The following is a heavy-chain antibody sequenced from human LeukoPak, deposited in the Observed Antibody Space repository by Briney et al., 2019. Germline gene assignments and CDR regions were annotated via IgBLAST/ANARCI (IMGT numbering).Heavy chain of an antibody. CDR2: ITSSGSYI. CDR1: GFIFNAYN. CDR3: ARGIRAVAGSVGPFDY. Sequence: PGGSLRLSCAASGFIFNAYNMDWVRQAPGKGLEWVSSITSSGSYIYFADSMKGRFTISRDNAKNSLYLQMNSLRAEDTAVYYCARGIRAVAGSVGPFDYWGQGTLVTVSS. J-gene: IGHJ4*02. V-gene: IGHV3-21*01. D-gene: IGHD6-19*01.